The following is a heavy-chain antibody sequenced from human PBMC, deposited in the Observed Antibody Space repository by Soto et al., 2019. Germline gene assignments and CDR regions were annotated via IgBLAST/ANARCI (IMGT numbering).Heavy chain of an antibody. CDR1: GYSFTSYW. CDR3: ARLSCSSTTCYPYSYYGMDV. V-gene: IGHV5-51*01. Sequence: HGESLKISCKGSGYSFTSYWIGWVRQMPGKGLEWMGIIYPGDSDTRYSPSFQGQVTISADKSISTAYLQWSSLKASDTAMYYCARLSCSSTTCYPYSYYGMDVWGQGTAVTVSS. CDR2: IYPGDSDT. J-gene: IGHJ6*02. D-gene: IGHD2-2*01.